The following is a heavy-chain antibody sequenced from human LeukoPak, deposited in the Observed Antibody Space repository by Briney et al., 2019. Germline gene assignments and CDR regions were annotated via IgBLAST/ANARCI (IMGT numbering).Heavy chain of an antibody. Sequence: GGSLRLSCAASGFTFSSYAMSWVRQGPGTGLEWVSGISGGAISTYYADSVKGRFTISRDNSKNTLNLQMNGLRAEDTAVYYCAKAGGTSRRGLDYWGQGTLVTVSS. J-gene: IGHJ4*02. D-gene: IGHD1-26*01. V-gene: IGHV3-23*01. CDR1: GFTFSSYA. CDR2: ISGGAIST. CDR3: AKAGGTSRRGLDY.